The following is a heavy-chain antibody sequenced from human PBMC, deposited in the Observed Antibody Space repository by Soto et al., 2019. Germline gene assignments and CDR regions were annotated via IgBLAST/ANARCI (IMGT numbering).Heavy chain of an antibody. J-gene: IGHJ4*02. CDR3: AGEGGGSDNSCYSFTDY. CDR1: GGTFSSYT. V-gene: IGHV1-69*08. CDR2: IIPILGIT. Sequence: QVQLVQSGAEVKKPGSSVTVSCKASGGTFSSYTISWVRQAPGQGLEWMGRIIPILGITNYAQKFQGRVTITADKSTSPAYLELSSLSSEDTAVYYCAGEGGGSDNSCYSFTDYWGPGTLVTVSS. D-gene: IGHD2-15*01.